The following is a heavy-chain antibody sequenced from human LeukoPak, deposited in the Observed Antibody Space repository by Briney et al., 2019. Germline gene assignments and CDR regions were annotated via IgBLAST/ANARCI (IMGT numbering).Heavy chain of an antibody. V-gene: IGHV1-2*02. CDR2: INPNSGGT. CDR3: ARSLGYCTSNVCYLKY. D-gene: IGHD2-8*01. Sequence: ASVKVSCKASGYTFTGYYMHWVRQAPGQGLEWMGWINPNSGGTNYAQKFQGRVTMTRDTPISTAYMELSRLRSDDTAVYYCARSLGYCTSNVCYLKYWGQGTLVTVSS. CDR1: GYTFTGYY. J-gene: IGHJ4*02.